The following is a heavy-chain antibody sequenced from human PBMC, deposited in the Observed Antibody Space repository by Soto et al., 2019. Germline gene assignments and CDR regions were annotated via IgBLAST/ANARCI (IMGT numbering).Heavy chain of an antibody. D-gene: IGHD4-17*01. J-gene: IGHJ3*02. Sequence: SETLSLTCTVSGGSISSSSYYWGWIRQPPGKGLEWIGSIYYSGSTYYNPSLKSRVTISVDTSKNQFSLKLSSVTAADTAVYYCARPVYAGTVTDAFDIWGQGTMVTVSS. CDR1: GGSISSSSYY. CDR3: ARPVYAGTVTDAFDI. CDR2: IYYSGST. V-gene: IGHV4-39*01.